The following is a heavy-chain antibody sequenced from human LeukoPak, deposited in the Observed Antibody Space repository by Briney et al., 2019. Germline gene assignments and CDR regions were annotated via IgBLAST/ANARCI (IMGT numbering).Heavy chain of an antibody. CDR1: GRSISSYY. D-gene: IGHD3-22*01. Sequence: KPSETLSLTCTVSGRSISSYYWNWIRQPPGKGLEWIGFIYYNGSTNYNPSLKSRVAISVDTSKNQFSLKLSSVTAADTAVYYCAREEYYYDSSGRGLDYWGPGTLVTVSS. CDR2: IYYNGST. J-gene: IGHJ4*02. CDR3: AREEYYYDSSGRGLDY. V-gene: IGHV4-59*01.